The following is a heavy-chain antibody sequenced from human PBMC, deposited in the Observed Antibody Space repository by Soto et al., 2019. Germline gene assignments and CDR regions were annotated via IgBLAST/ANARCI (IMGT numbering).Heavy chain of an antibody. CDR3: AKWAPSSYGYNGYYYGMDV. V-gene: IGHV3-23*01. D-gene: IGHD5-18*01. Sequence: GGSLRLSCTASGFTFSSYTMSWVRQAPGKGLEWVSSFSGRDATTYYADSVKGRFTISRDNSKNTLYLQMNSLRAEDTAVYYCAKWAPSSYGYNGYYYGMDVWGQGTTVTVSS. J-gene: IGHJ6*02. CDR1: GFTFSSYT. CDR2: FSGRDATT.